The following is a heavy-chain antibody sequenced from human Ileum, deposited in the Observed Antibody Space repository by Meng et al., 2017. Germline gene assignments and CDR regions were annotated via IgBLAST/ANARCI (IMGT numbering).Heavy chain of an antibody. CDR1: GGSISGGHYF. Sequence: QVQLQESGPGLVKPSQTLSLTCTVSGGSISGGHYFWSWIRQHPEKGLEWIGYIYDSGSTNYSPSLKSRVTISVDTSKNQFSLKLNSVTAADTAVYYCSRGVMTIADDWGQGTLVTVSS. CDR3: SRGVMTIADD. J-gene: IGHJ4*02. V-gene: IGHV4-61*01. D-gene: IGHD4/OR15-4a*01. CDR2: IYDSGST.